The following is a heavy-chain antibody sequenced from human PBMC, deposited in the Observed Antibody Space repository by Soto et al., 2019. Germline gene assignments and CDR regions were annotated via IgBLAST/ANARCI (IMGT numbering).Heavy chain of an antibody. Sequence: QVQLVQSGAEVKNPGASVKVSCKASGYSFTRYGIGWARQAPGQGLEWMGWINAYNGNTNYAQNLQGRLTLTTDTPTTTAYRELRSLRSNDTAIYYCAMVDVYVTPSPQDVWGQGTTVTVSS. CDR1: GYSFTRYG. CDR3: AMVDVYVTPSPQDV. J-gene: IGHJ6*02. D-gene: IGHD3-16*01. CDR2: INAYNGNT. V-gene: IGHV1-18*01.